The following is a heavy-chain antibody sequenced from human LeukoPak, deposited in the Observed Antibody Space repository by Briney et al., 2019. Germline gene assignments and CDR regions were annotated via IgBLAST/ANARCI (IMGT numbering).Heavy chain of an antibody. CDR3: ARTLKPGIAVAGTHY. V-gene: IGHV3-30*03. Sequence: GGSLRLSCAASGFTFSSYGMHWVRQAPGKGLEWVAVISYDGSNKYYADSVKGRFTISRDNSKNTLYLQMNSLRAEDTAVYYCARTLKPGIAVAGTHYWGQGTLVTVSS. CDR1: GFTFSSYG. J-gene: IGHJ4*02. D-gene: IGHD6-19*01. CDR2: ISYDGSNK.